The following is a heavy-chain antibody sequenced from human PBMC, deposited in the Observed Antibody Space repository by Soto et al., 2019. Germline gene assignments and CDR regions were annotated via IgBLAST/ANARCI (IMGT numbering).Heavy chain of an antibody. CDR2: ISSSSSYI. Sequence: GGSLRLSCAASGFTFSSYSMNWVRQAPGKGLEWVSSISSSSSYIYYADSVKGRFTISRDNAKNSLYLQMNSLRAEDTAVYYCARVTPERKQLWAYYYYGMDVWGQGTTVTVSS. CDR3: ARVTPERKQLWAYYYYGMDV. CDR1: GFTFSSYS. V-gene: IGHV3-21*01. D-gene: IGHD5-18*01. J-gene: IGHJ6*02.